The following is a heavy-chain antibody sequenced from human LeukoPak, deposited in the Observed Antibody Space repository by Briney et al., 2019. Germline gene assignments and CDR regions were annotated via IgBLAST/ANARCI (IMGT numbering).Heavy chain of an antibody. CDR3: AKQYSSSSSDP. D-gene: IGHD6-6*01. V-gene: IGHV3-23*01. J-gene: IGHJ5*02. Sequence: PGGSLRLSCAASGFTFSISAMSWVRQAPGKGLEWVSGISDSGDKTYYAESVKGRFTISRDNSKNTLYLQLNSLRGEDTAIYYCAKQYSSSSSDPWGRGTLVTVSS. CDR1: GFTFSISA. CDR2: ISDSGDKT.